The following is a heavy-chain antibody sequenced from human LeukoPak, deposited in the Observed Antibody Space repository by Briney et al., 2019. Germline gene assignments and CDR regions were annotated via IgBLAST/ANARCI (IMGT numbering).Heavy chain of an antibody. CDR2: INPSGGST. Sequence: ASVKVSCKVSGYTLTELSMHWVRQAPGQGLEWMGIINPSGGSTSYAQKFQGRVTMTRDTSTSTVYMELSSLRSEDTAVYYCAAFWEWSHTTWGQGTLVTVSS. J-gene: IGHJ5*02. V-gene: IGHV1-46*01. D-gene: IGHD3-3*01. CDR1: GYTLTELS. CDR3: AAFWEWSHTT.